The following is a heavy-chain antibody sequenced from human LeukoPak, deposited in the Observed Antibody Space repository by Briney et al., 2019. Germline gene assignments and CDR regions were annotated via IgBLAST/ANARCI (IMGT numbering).Heavy chain of an antibody. Sequence: GGSLRLSCAASGFTFSSYEMNWVRQAPGKGLEWVSYISSSGSTIYYADSVKGRFTISRDNAKNSLYLQMNSLRAEDTAVYYCARTPMVRGNHHFREYFQHWGQGTLVTVSS. CDR2: ISSSGSTI. CDR1: GFTFSSYE. J-gene: IGHJ1*01. D-gene: IGHD3-10*01. CDR3: ARTPMVRGNHHFREYFQH. V-gene: IGHV3-48*03.